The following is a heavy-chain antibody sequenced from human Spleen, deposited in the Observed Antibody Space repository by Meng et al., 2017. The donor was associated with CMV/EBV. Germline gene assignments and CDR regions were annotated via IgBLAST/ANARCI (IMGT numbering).Heavy chain of an antibody. J-gene: IGHJ6*02. CDR3: ARGHTNSGSFVGYYAMDV. V-gene: IGHV4-59*01. D-gene: IGHD1-26*01. Sequence: SETLSLTCTVSGACISSYYWSWIRQPPGRGLEWIGNIHYSGSTNYNPSLKGRVTMSVATSEDQFSLRLNSVTAADTAVYYCARGHTNSGSFVGYYAMDVWGQGATVTVSS. CDR1: GACISSYY. CDR2: IHYSGST.